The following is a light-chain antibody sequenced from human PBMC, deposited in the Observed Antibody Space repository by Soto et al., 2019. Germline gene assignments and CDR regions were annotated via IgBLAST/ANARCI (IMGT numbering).Light chain of an antibody. Sequence: DIQMTQSPSTLSASVGDRVTITCRASQSISSWLAWYQQKPGKVPKLLIYKASSLESGVPSRFSGSGSGIEFTLTISSLQPDYFATYYCQQYNSFPTFGQGTKVEIK. CDR1: QSISSW. CDR2: KAS. J-gene: IGKJ1*01. CDR3: QQYNSFPT. V-gene: IGKV1-5*03.